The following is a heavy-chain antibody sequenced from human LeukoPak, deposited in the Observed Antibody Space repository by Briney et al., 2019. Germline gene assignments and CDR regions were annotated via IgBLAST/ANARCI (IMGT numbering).Heavy chain of an antibody. Sequence: SETLSLTCTVSSASIRSNSYYWGWIRQPPGKGLEWIGSIYHSGTTDYNPSLRGRLTMSVDTSTNQFSLELTSVTAADTAVYYCARDDSSGWYGFDYWGQGTLVTVSS. CDR3: ARDDSSGWYGFDY. V-gene: IGHV4-39*07. CDR2: IYHSGTT. J-gene: IGHJ4*02. D-gene: IGHD6-19*01. CDR1: SASIRSNSYY.